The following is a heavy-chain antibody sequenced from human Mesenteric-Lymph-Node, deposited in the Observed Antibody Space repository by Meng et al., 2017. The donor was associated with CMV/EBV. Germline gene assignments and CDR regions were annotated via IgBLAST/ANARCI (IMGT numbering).Heavy chain of an antibody. J-gene: IGHJ4*02. CDR2: ITSSGGTI. V-gene: IGHV3-48*03. Sequence: GGSLRLSCAASGFTFSSYEMNWVRQAPGKGLEWVSHITSSGGTIYYADSVKGRFTISRDNAKNSLYLQMISLGAEDTAVYYCATTAYGASGYLDYWGQGTLVTVSS. D-gene: IGHD3-22*01. CDR1: GFTFSSYE. CDR3: ATTAYGASGYLDY.